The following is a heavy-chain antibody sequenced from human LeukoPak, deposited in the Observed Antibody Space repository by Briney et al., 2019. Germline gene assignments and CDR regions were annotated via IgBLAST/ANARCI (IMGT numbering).Heavy chain of an antibody. V-gene: IGHV5-51*01. J-gene: IGHJ3*02. Sequence: GESLKISCKGSGYSFTSYWIGWVRQMPGKGLEWMGIIYPGDSDTRYSPSFQGQVTISADKSISTAYLQWSSLKASDTAMYYCARCSSGDGSVGDAFDIWGQGTMVTVSS. CDR2: IYPGDSDT. CDR1: GYSFTSYW. CDR3: ARCSSGDGSVGDAFDI. D-gene: IGHD6-19*01.